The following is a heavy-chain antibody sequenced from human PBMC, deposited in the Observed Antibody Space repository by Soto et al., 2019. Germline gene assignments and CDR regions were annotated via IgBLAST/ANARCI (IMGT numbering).Heavy chain of an antibody. V-gene: IGHV3-23*01. Sequence: EVQLLESGGGLVQPGGSLRLSCAAYGFTFRSNDMNWVRQAPGQGLAWVSVIGGSGSNTYYADSVKGRFTISRDNSKNTMFLQMNSLIAEDTAVYYGSKSSAWMVRGVNFSWGQGTLVTVSS. J-gene: IGHJ5*02. CDR3: SKSSAWMVRGVNFS. CDR1: GFTFRSND. D-gene: IGHD3-10*01. CDR2: IGGSGSNT.